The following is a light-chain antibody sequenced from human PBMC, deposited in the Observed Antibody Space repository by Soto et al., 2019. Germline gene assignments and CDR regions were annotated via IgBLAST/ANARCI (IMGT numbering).Light chain of an antibody. J-gene: IGKJ4*01. V-gene: IGKV3-20*01. CDR1: QNVNSNY. Sequence: EIVLTQSPGTLSLSPGERATLSCRASQNVNSNYLAWYQQKPGQAPRLLIYGASSRATGIPDRFSGSGSATDFTLTISRLETEDFAVYYCHQSVNSPPTFGGGTKVEI. CDR2: GAS. CDR3: HQSVNSPPT.